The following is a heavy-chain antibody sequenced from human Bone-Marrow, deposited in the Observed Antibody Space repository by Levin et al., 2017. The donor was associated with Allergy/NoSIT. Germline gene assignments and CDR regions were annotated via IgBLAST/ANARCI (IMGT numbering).Heavy chain of an antibody. CDR3: AKDQVGSTWFYGSDV. D-gene: IGHD6-13*01. Sequence: QLGESLKISCAASGFTFTSYALTWVRQAPGKGLEWVSGITGDARNTYYAVSVKGRFTISRDNDKKTVYLQMNSLRAEDTAIYYCAKDQVGSTWFYGSDVWGQGTTVTVSS. V-gene: IGHV3-23*01. J-gene: IGHJ6*02. CDR2: ITGDARNT. CDR1: GFTFTSYA.